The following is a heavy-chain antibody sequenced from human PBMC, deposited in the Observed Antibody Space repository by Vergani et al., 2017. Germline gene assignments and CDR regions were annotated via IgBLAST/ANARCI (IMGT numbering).Heavy chain of an antibody. V-gene: IGHV1-2*02. CDR2: INPNSGGT. CDR3: ARESLATVTRPYYYYGMDV. CDR1: GYTFTGYY. J-gene: IGHJ6*02. Sequence: QVQLVQSGAEVKKPGASVKVSCKASGYTFTGYYMHCVRQAPGQGLEWMGWINPNSGGTNYAQKFQGRVTMTRDTSISTAYMELSRLRSDDTAVYYCARESLATVTRPYYYYGMDVWGQGTTVTVSS. D-gene: IGHD4-17*01.